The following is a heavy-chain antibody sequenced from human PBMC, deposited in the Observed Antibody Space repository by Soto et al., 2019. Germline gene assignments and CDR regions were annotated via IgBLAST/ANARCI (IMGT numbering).Heavy chain of an antibody. D-gene: IGHD2-15*01. Sequence: ASVKVSCKASGYTFTGYYMHWVRQAPGQGLEWMGWINPNSGGTNYAQKFQGRVTMTRDTSISTAYMELSRLRSDDTAVYYCARDAIVVVVAATDYYYGMDVWGQGTTVTVSS. CDR1: GYTFTGYY. V-gene: IGHV1-2*02. J-gene: IGHJ6*02. CDR2: INPNSGGT. CDR3: ARDAIVVVVAATDYYYGMDV.